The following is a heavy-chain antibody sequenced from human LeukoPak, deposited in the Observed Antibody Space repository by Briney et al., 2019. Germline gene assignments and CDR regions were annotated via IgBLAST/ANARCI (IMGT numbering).Heavy chain of an antibody. D-gene: IGHD2-15*01. CDR1: GFTFEDYT. CDR3: AKDMRRKIVAVSHMDV. V-gene: IGHV3-43*01. CDR2: ISWNGGTT. J-gene: IGHJ6*03. Sequence: AEGSLRLSCAASGFTFEDYTLHWVRQVPGQGLEWVSLISWNGGTTYYADSVKGRFTISRDNSKNSLYLQMNSLRTEDTALYYCAKDMRRKIVAVSHMDVWGKGTTVTVSS.